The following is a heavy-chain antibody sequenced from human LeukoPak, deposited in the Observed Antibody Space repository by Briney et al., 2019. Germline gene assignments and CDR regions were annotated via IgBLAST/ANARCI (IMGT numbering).Heavy chain of an antibody. CDR3: ARSGNYYDSSGYYEELYNYFDY. CDR2: ISSSSSTV. V-gene: IGHV3-48*04. J-gene: IGHJ4*02. Sequence: GGSLRLSCAASGFTFSSYSMNWVRQAPGKGLEWVSYISSSSSTVYYADSVKGRFTISRDNAKNSLYLQMNSLRAEDTAVYYCARSGNYYDSSGYYEELYNYFDYWGQGTLVTVSS. D-gene: IGHD3-22*01. CDR1: GFTFSSYS.